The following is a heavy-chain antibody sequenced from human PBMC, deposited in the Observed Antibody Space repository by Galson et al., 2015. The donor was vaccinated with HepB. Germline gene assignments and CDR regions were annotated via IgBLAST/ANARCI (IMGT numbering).Heavy chain of an antibody. V-gene: IGHV1-2*06. J-gene: IGHJ4*02. CDR2: INPNSAGT. CDR1: GYTFTGYY. Sequence: SVKVSCKASGYTFTGYYMHWVRQAPGQGLEWMGRINPNSAGTNYAQKFQGRVTMTRDTSISTAYMELSRLRSDDTAVYYCARDSGSFFRAFDYWGQGTLVTVSS. CDR3: ARDSGSFFRAFDY. D-gene: IGHD1-26*01.